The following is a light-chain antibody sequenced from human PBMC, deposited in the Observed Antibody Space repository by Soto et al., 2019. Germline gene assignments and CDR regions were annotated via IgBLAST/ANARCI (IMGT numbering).Light chain of an antibody. CDR3: QSFDKYLSAVV. Sequence: QAVVTQPPSASGTPGQRVTISCSGSRSNIGSDTVNWYQQLPGTAPKLLIHRSNQRPSGVPGRFSGSKSGTSASLAISGLQPEDEADYYCQSFDKYLSAVVFGGGTQLTVL. J-gene: IGLJ7*01. V-gene: IGLV1-44*01. CDR2: RSN. CDR1: RSNIGSDT.